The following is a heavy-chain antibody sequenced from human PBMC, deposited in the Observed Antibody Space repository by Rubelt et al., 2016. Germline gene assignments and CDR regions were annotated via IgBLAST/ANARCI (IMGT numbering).Heavy chain of an antibody. Sequence: QVQLQESGPGLVKPSETLSLNCTVSGGSISSYSWSWIRQPPGKGLEWIGNIHQSGSPNYNHSLTSRVPISVDTSKNQFSPKRGSVTAADTAVYYCARHWGTYGGKHLVYFDYWGQGTLVTVSS. CDR2: IHQSGSP. V-gene: IGHV4-59*08. J-gene: IGHJ4*02. CDR1: GGSISSYS. D-gene: IGHD4-23*01. CDR3: ARHWGTYGGKHLVYFDY.